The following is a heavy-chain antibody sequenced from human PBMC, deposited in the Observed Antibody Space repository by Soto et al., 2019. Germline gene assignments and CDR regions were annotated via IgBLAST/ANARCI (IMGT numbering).Heavy chain of an antibody. J-gene: IGHJ6*02. CDR2: IIPIFGTA. V-gene: IGHV1-69*13. D-gene: IGHD2-2*01. CDR1: GGTFSSYA. Sequence: SVKVSCKASGGTFSSYAISWVRQAPGQGLEWMGGIIPIFGTANYAQKFQGRVTITADESTSTAYMELSSLRSEDTAVYYCARGTIVVVPAAYYYYYGMDVWGQGTTVTVSS. CDR3: ARGTIVVVPAAYYYYYGMDV.